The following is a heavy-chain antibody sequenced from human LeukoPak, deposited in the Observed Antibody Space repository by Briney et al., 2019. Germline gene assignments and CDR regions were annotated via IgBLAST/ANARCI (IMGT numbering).Heavy chain of an antibody. V-gene: IGHV3-53*01. CDR1: GFTVSSNY. J-gene: IGHJ6*02. Sequence: PGGSLRLSCAASGFTVSSNYMSWVRQAPGKGLEWVSVIYSGGSTYYADSVKGRFTISRDNAKNSLYLQMNSLRAEDTAVYYCARDPYSSDYYGMDVWGQGTTVTVSS. CDR3: ARDPYSSDYYGMDV. CDR2: IYSGGST. D-gene: IGHD5-18*01.